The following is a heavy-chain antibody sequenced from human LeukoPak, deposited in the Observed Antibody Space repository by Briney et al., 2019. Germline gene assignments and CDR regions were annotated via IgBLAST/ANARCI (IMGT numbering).Heavy chain of an antibody. D-gene: IGHD3-3*01. J-gene: IGHJ5*02. V-gene: IGHV1-18*01. CDR1: GYTFTSYG. Sequence: ASVTVSCKASGYTFTSYGISWVRQAPGQGLEWMGWISAYNGNTNYAQKLQGRVTMTTDTSTSTAYMELRSLRSDDTAVYYCARGRSITIFGVVPPSWFDPWGQGTLVTVSS. CDR2: ISAYNGNT. CDR3: ARGRSITIFGVVPPSWFDP.